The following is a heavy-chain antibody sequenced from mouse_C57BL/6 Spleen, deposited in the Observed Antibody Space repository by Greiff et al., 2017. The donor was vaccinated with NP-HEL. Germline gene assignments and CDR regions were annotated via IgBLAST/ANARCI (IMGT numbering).Heavy chain of an antibody. CDR1: GFTFTDYY. V-gene: IGHV7-3*01. D-gene: IGHD2-10*01. Sequence: DVQLVESGGGLAQPGGSLSLSCAASGFTFTDYYMSWVRQPPGQALEWLGFIRNKANGYTTEYSASVKGRFTISRDNSQSIRYLQMNALRAEDSATYYCARFRSVVALPYSMDYWGQGTSVTVSS. CDR2: IRNKANGYTT. J-gene: IGHJ4*01. CDR3: ARFRSVVALPYSMDY.